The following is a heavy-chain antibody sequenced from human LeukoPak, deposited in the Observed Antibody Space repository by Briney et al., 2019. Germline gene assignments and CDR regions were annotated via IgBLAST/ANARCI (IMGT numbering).Heavy chain of an antibody. V-gene: IGHV4-34*01. Sequence: SETLSLTCAVYGGSFSGYYWSWIRQPPGKGLEWIGEINHSGSTNYNPSLKSRVTISVDTSKNQFSLRLSSVTAADTAAYYCARIYDSGSYGWFDPWGQGTLVTVSS. CDR3: ARIYDSGSYGWFDP. CDR2: INHSGST. CDR1: GGSFSGYY. J-gene: IGHJ5*02. D-gene: IGHD3-10*01.